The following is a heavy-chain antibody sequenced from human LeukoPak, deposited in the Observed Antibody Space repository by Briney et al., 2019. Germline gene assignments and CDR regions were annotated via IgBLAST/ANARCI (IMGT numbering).Heavy chain of an antibody. CDR3: AREDGTRFDY. CDR2: IYYSGST. CDR1: GGSVSSGSYY. Sequence: PSETLSLTCTVSGGSVSSGSYYGSWIRQPPGKGLEWIGYIYYSGSTNYNPSLKSRVTISVDTSKNQFSLKLSSVTAAGTAVYYCAREDGTRFDYWGQGTLVTVSS. D-gene: IGHD2-2*01. V-gene: IGHV4-61*01. J-gene: IGHJ4*02.